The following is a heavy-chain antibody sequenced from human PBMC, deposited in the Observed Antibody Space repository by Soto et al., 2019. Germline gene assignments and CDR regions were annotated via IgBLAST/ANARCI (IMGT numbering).Heavy chain of an antibody. CDR2: VSHDGSNT. CDR3: AKGGRQWLVTSDFNY. D-gene: IGHD6-19*01. J-gene: IGHJ4*02. Sequence: VQLVESGGGVVQPGRSLRLSCAACGFTFSDYAMHWVRQAPGKGLEWVAVVSHDGSNTHYADSVKGLFTISRDSSKNTVTLEMTSLRAEDTAVHYCAKGGRQWLVTSDFNYWGQGALVTVS. CDR1: GFTFSDYA. V-gene: IGHV3-30*18.